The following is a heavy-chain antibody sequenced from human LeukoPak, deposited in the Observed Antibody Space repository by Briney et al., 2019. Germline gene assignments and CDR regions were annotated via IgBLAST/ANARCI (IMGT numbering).Heavy chain of an antibody. CDR2: ISYDGSNK. CDR1: GFTFSSYA. J-gene: IGHJ4*02. CDR3: ARAPCSSTSCYARPFDY. Sequence: GGSLRLSCAASGFTFSSYAMHWVRHAPGKGLEWVAVISYDGSNKYYADSVKGRFTISRDNSKNTLYLQMNSLRAEDTAVYYCARAPCSSTSCYARPFDYWGQGTLVTVSS. D-gene: IGHD2-2*01. V-gene: IGHV3-30*04.